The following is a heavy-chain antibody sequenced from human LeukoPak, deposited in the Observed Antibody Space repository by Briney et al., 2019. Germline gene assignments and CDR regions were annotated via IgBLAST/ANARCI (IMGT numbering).Heavy chain of an antibody. CDR2: INHSAST. CDR1: GGSFSGYY. D-gene: IGHD6-19*01. J-gene: IGHJ6*02. V-gene: IGHV4-34*01. Sequence: PSETLSLTCAVYGGSFSGYYWSWIRQPPGKGLEWIGEINHSASTNYNPSLKSRVTISVDTSKNQFSLKLSSVTAADTAVYYCARSLAVAGPYYYYYYGMDVWGQGTTVTVSS. CDR3: ARSLAVAGPYYYYYYGMDV.